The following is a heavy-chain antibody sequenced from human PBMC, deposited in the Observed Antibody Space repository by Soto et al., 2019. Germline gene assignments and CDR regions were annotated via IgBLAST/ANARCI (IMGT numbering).Heavy chain of an antibody. CDR3: ARGDESSLKGNAFDI. D-gene: IGHD3-22*01. J-gene: IGHJ3*02. V-gene: IGHV3-21*01. CDR1: GFTFSSYS. Sequence: EVQLVESGGGLVKPGGSLRLSCAASGFTFSSYSMNWVRQAPGKGLEWVSSISSSSSYIYYADSVQGRFTISRDNAKNSLYLQMNSLRAEDTAVYYCARGDESSLKGNAFDIWGQGTMVTVSS. CDR2: ISSSSSYI.